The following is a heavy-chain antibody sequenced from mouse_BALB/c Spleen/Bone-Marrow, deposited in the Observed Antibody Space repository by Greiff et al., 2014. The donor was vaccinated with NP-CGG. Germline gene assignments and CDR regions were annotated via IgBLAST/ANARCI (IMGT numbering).Heavy chain of an antibody. J-gene: IGHJ1*01. CDR3: ARREDGDGTFYWYFDV. CDR2: INPYNDGT. V-gene: IGHV1-14*01. Sequence: VQLQQSGPELVKPGASVKMSCKASGYTFTSYVMHWVKQKPGQGLEWIGYINPYNDGTKYNEKFKGKATLTSDKSSSTAYMELSMLTSEDSAVYYCARREDGDGTFYWYFDVWGAGTTVTVSS. CDR1: GYTFTSYV. D-gene: IGHD2-13*01.